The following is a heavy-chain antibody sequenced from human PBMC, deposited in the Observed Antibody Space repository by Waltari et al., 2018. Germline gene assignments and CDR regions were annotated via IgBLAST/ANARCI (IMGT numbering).Heavy chain of an antibody. CDR1: GFTFRTSA. V-gene: IGHV3-23*04. CDR3: AKQSIYSGYDPFDS. J-gene: IGHJ4*02. D-gene: IGHD5-12*01. CDR2: ISGSGGHT. Sequence: EVQLVGSGGGLVQPGGSRGLSCADSGFTFRTSAMGWVRQSPGKGLEWVSTISGSGGHTFYADSVTGRFTISRDNSKNTVTLQMNSLRAEDTAIYFCAKQSIYSGYDPFDSWGQGTLLTVSS.